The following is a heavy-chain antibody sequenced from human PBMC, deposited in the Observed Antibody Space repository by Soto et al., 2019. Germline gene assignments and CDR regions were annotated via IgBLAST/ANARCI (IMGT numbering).Heavy chain of an antibody. J-gene: IGHJ4*02. V-gene: IGHV1-69*08. CDR3: ASLYDYSSGNFDY. CDR1: GDTFSKST. CDR2: FIPMLGTS. Sequence: QVQLVQSGAEVKRPGSSVKVSCKASGDTFSKSTFSWVRQVPGQGLEWMGRFIPMLGTSNYAQKFQGRVTITADKSTSTDYMDLSSLTPEDTAVYYCASLYDYSSGNFDYWGQGTLVTVSS. D-gene: IGHD3-22*01.